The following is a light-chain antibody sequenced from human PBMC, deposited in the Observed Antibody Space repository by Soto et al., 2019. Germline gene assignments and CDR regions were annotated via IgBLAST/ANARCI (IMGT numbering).Light chain of an antibody. Sequence: DIQMTQSPSSLSASVGDRVTITCQASQDINNYVNWYQQKPGKAPKLLIFDVSTLKTGVPSRFSGSGSGTDFSFTISSLQPEDIATYYCQQSNDLVSFGQGTRREIK. CDR2: DVS. CDR1: QDINNY. V-gene: IGKV1-33*01. J-gene: IGKJ5*01. CDR3: QQSNDLVS.